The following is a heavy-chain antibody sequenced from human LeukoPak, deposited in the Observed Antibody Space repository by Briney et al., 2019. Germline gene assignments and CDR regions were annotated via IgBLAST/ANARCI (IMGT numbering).Heavy chain of an antibody. CDR3: ARDPAIFGVVIVPDY. CDR2: IKQDESEK. V-gene: IGHV3-7*01. D-gene: IGHD3-3*01. Sequence: GGSLRLSCAASGFTFSSYWMSGVRRAPGKGREGVANIKQDESEKYYVDSVKGRFTISRDNAKNSLYLQMNSLRAGDTAVYYCARDPAIFGVVIVPDYWGQGTLVTVSS. CDR1: GFTFSSYW. J-gene: IGHJ4*02.